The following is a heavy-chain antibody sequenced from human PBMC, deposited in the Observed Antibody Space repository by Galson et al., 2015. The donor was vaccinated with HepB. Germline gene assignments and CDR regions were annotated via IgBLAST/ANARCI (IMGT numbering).Heavy chain of an antibody. Sequence: SVKVSCKASGGTFSSYAISWVRQAPGQGLEWMGRIIPILGIANYAQKFQGRVTITADKSTSTAYMELSSLRSEDTAVYYCARDHSPHYYDSSGYYSLGWFDPWGQGTLVTVSS. CDR1: GGTFSSYA. CDR2: IIPILGIA. J-gene: IGHJ5*02. D-gene: IGHD3-22*01. V-gene: IGHV1-69*04. CDR3: ARDHSPHYYDSSGYYSLGWFDP.